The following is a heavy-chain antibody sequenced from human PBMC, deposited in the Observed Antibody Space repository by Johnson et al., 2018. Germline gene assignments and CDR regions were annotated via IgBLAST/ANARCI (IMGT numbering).Heavy chain of an antibody. D-gene: IGHD6-19*01. V-gene: IGHV3-9*01. CDR2: ISWKSGSI. CDR3: PTDLGRGIAVAGVWDAFDI. J-gene: IGHJ3*02. Sequence: EVQLGESGGGVVEPGRSLRLSCAASGFTFDAYGMSWVRAAPGKGLEWVSGISWKSGSIGYADSVKGRFTISSETSKNTLYLQMNSLKTEDTPVYYCPTDLGRGIAVAGVWDAFDIWGQGTMVTVSS. CDR1: GFTFDAYG.